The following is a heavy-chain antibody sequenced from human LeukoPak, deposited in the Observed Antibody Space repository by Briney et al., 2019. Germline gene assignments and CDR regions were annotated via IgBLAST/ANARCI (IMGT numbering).Heavy chain of an antibody. CDR3: ARRYCSGGSCRGAWFDP. CDR2: IYPGDSDT. D-gene: IGHD2-15*01. J-gene: IGHJ5*02. V-gene: IGHV5-51*01. Sequence: GESLKISCKGSGYSFTSYWIGWVRQMPGKGLEWMGIIYPGDSDTRYSPSFQGQVTISADKSISTAYLQWSSLKASDTAMYDCARRYCSGGSCRGAWFDPWGQGTLVTVSS. CDR1: GYSFTSYW.